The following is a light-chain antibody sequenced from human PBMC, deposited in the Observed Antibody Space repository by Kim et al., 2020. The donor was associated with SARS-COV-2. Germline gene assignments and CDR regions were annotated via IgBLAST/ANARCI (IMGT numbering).Light chain of an antibody. J-gene: IGLJ2*01. Sequence: VPISCTGSSSNIGAGYDVHWYQQLPGTAPKLLIFANNNRPSGVPDRFSGSKSGTSAFLAITGLQAEDEADYYCQSYDSSLGDSWVFGGGTQLTVL. CDR1: SSNIGAGYD. V-gene: IGLV1-40*01. CDR3: QSYDSSLGDSWV. CDR2: ANN.